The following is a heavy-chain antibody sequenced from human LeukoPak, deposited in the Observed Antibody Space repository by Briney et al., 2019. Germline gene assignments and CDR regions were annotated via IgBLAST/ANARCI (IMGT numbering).Heavy chain of an antibody. CDR3: AKMREINYYDSSDRAFDI. D-gene: IGHD3-22*01. J-gene: IGHJ3*02. Sequence: GGSLRLSCAASGFTFSSYAMSWVRQAPGKGLEWVSALSGSGGSTYYADSVKGRFTISRDNSKNTLYLQMNSLRAEDTAVYYCAKMREINYYDSSDRAFDIWGQGTMVTVCS. CDR2: LSGSGGST. CDR1: GFTFSSYA. V-gene: IGHV3-23*01.